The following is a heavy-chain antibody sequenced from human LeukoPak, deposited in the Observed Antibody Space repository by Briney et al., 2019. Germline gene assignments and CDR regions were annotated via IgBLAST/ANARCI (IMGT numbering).Heavy chain of an antibody. Sequence: SVKVSCKASGGTFSSYAISWVRQAPGQGLEWMGGIIPIFGTANYAQKFQGRVTITADESTSTAYMELSSLRSEDTAVYYCARDKIGLYVPDSWGQGTLVTVSS. V-gene: IGHV1-69*01. D-gene: IGHD3-16*01. CDR3: ARDKIGLYVPDS. J-gene: IGHJ4*02. CDR2: IIPIFGTA. CDR1: GGTFSSYA.